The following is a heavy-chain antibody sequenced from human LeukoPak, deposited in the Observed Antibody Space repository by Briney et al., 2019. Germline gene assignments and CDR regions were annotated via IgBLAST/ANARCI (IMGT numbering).Heavy chain of an antibody. CDR1: GFTFSSYS. D-gene: IGHD2-2*02. J-gene: IGHJ4*02. CDR3: ARHPYCSSTSCYNFDY. V-gene: IGHV3-21*01. CDR2: ISSSSYI. Sequence: PGGSLGLSCAASGFTFSSYSMNWVRQAPGKGLEWVSSISSSSYIYYADSVKGRFTISRDNAKNSLYLQMNSLRAEDTAVYYCARHPYCSSTSCYNFDYWGQGTLVTVSS.